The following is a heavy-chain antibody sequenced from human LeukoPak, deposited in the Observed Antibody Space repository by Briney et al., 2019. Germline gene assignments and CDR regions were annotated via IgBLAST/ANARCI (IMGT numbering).Heavy chain of an antibody. CDR1: GFTFSKVW. CDR2: IKSKSDDGTT. D-gene: IGHD1-14*01. CDR3: CGTRGDL. Sequence: GGSLRLSCEASGFTFSKVWMSWVRQAPGKGLGWVGRIKSKSDDGTTDYAPPVRRRFTISRDDSKSTVYLQMDSLRSEDTAVYYCCGTRGDLWGQGTLVTVSS. J-gene: IGHJ5*02. V-gene: IGHV3-15*01.